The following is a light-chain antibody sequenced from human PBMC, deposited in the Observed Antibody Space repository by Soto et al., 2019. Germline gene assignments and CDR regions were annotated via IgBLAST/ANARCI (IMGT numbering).Light chain of an antibody. CDR3: SSYSSSITVV. CDR2: EVS. Sequence: QSALAQPASVSVSPGQSITISCTGTSIYVGAYNFVSWYQQHPGKAPKLMIYEVSNRPSGVSNRFSGSKSGDTASLTISGLQAEDEADYYCSSYSSSITVVFGGGTKVTVL. V-gene: IGLV2-14*01. J-gene: IGLJ2*01. CDR1: SIYVGAYNF.